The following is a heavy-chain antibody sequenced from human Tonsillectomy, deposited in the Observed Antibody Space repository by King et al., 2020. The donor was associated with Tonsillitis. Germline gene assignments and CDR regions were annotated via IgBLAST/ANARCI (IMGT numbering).Heavy chain of an antibody. CDR3: ARGYDYGDYGMDV. Sequence: VQLVESGAEVKRPGASVKVSCKASGYTFTSYAINWVRQAPGQGLEWMGWISAYNGNTNYAQNLQDRVTMTTDTSTSTAYMELRSLRSDDTAVYYCARGYDYGDYGMDVWGQGTTVTVSS. CDR2: ISAYNGNT. J-gene: IGHJ6*02. V-gene: IGHV1-18*04. D-gene: IGHD4-17*01. CDR1: GYTFTSYA.